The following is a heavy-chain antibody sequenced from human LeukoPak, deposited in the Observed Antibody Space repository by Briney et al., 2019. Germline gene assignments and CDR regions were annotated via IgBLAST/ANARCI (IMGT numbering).Heavy chain of an antibody. D-gene: IGHD6-6*01. CDR3: ARESFAARWD. V-gene: IGHV3-7*01. CDR2: IKQDGSEK. J-gene: IGHJ4*02. Sequence: GGPLRLSCAASGFTFSRYWLSWVRQAPGKGRRWVANIKQDGSEKDYVDSVKGRFTISRDNAKNSLYLQMNSLTAEDTAVYYCARESFAARWDWGQGTLVTVSS. CDR1: GFTFSRYW.